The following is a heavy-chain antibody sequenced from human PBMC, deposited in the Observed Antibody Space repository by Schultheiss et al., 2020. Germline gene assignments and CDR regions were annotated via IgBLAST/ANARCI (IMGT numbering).Heavy chain of an antibody. D-gene: IGHD4-17*01. J-gene: IGHJ1*01. V-gene: IGHV1-69*13. CDR2: IIPIFGTA. CDR1: GGTFSSYA. CDR3: ADRYGDPEYFQH. Sequence: SVKVSCKASGGTFSSYAISWVRQAPGQGLEWMGGIIPIFGTANYAQKFQGRVTITADESTSTAYMELSSLRSEDTAVYYCADRYGDPEYFQHWGQGTLVTVSS.